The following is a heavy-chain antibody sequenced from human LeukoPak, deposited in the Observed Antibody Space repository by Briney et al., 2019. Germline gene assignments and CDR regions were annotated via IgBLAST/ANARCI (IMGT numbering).Heavy chain of an antibody. J-gene: IGHJ4*02. CDR1: GFTFSSYA. CDR3: AKVLYSYGLYYFDY. D-gene: IGHD5-18*01. CDR2: ISGSGGST. Sequence: GGSLRLSCAASGFTFSSYAMSWVRQAPGKGLEWVSAISGSGGSTYYADSAKGRFTISRDNSKNTLYLQMNSLRAEDTAVYYCAKVLYSYGLYYFDYWGQGTLVTVSS. V-gene: IGHV3-23*01.